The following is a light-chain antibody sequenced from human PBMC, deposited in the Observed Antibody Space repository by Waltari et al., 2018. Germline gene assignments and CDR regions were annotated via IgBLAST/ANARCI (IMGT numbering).Light chain of an antibody. Sequence: QSALIQPASVSGSPGQSITISCAGSRSDIGAFNYVSWYQQHPGKAPKLLINERTHRASGISDRFSGSKSGNTASLTISGLQVEDEADYFCCSFTSSNNYIFGSGTTVTVL. J-gene: IGLJ1*01. CDR3: CSFTSSNNYI. V-gene: IGLV2-14*03. CDR2: ERT. CDR1: RSDIGAFNY.